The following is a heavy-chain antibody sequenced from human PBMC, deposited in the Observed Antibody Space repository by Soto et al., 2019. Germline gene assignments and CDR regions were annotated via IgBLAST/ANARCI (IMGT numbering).Heavy chain of an antibody. CDR2: IYPGDSDT. D-gene: IGHD6-13*01. J-gene: IGHJ6*02. CDR3: ARTSAAGKYYYGMDV. CDR1: GYSFSSYW. V-gene: IGHV5-51*01. Sequence: GESLKISCKASGYSFSSYWIGWVRQMPGKGLEWMGIIYPGDSDTTYSPSFQGQVTISADKSISTAYLQWSSLKASDTAMYYCARTSAAGKYYYGMDVWGQGTTVTVSS.